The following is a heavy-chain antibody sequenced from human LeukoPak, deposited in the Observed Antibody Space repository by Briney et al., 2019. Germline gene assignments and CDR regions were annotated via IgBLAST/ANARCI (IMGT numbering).Heavy chain of an antibody. Sequence: GSLRLSCAGEGFTLSSHGMSWVSRAPGKGLEWVSSISSRDTTTNYADSVKGRFTISRDGSKNTLYLHLNSLRAEDTAVYYCARAPPWFGDKHYGLDVWGQGTTVTVSS. D-gene: IGHD3-10*01. J-gene: IGHJ6*02. CDR3: ARAPPWFGDKHYGLDV. V-gene: IGHV3-23*01. CDR2: ISSRDTTT. CDR1: GFTLSSHG.